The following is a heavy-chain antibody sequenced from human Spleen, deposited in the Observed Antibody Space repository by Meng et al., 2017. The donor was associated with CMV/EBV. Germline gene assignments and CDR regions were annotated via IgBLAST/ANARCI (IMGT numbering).Heavy chain of an antibody. CDR1: GFSFSNYW. Sequence: GESLKISCRGFGFSFSNYWIAWVRQMPGKGLEWMGIVFPGDSGTRYSPSFQGQVSISADKSINTAYLQWSSLKASDTGIYYCARHKGGNFWSGPDYWGQGTLVTVS. J-gene: IGHJ4*02. D-gene: IGHD3-3*01. CDR2: VFPGDSGT. CDR3: ARHKGGNFWSGPDY. V-gene: IGHV5-51*01.